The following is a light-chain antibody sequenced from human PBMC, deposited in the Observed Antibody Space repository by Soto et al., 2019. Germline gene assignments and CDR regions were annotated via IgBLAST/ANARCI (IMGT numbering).Light chain of an antibody. V-gene: IGLV2-14*01. CDR2: EVS. CDR3: SSYTGSSTPYV. J-gene: IGLJ1*01. CDR1: SSDVGGYNY. Sequence: QSALTQPASVSGSHGQSITISCTGTSSDVGGYNYVSWYQQHPGKAPKLMIYEVSNRPSGVSNRFSGSKSGNTASLTISGLQAEDEADYFCSSYTGSSTPYVFGTGTKVTVL.